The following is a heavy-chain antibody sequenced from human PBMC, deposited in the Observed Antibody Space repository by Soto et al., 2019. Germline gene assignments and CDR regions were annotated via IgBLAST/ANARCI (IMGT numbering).Heavy chain of an antibody. V-gene: IGHV4-59*01. D-gene: IGHD2-15*01. CDR1: GGSISSGD. Sequence: SETLSLTCTVDGGSISSGDWSWMWESTGWGLEWIGYIYYSGSTNYNPSLKSRVTISVDTSKNQFSLKLSSVTAADTAVYYCARVLPRYCSGGSCYSAFYYFDYWGQGTLVTVS. J-gene: IGHJ4*02. CDR2: IYYSGST. CDR3: ARVLPRYCSGGSCYSAFYYFDY.